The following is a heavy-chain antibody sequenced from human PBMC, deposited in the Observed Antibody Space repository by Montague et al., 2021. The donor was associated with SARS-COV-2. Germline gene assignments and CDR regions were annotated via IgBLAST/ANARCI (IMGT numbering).Heavy chain of an antibody. V-gene: IGHV4-39*01. CDR1: GGSISSSSYY. J-gene: IGHJ4*02. CDR3: ARAFIAAAGTTSFDY. CDR2: IYYSGST. Sequence: SETLSLTCTVSGGSISSSSYYWSWIRQPPGKGLEWIGYIYYSGSTYYNPSLKSRVTISVDTSKNQFSLKLSSVTAADTAVYYCARAFIAAAGTTSFDYWGQGTLVTVSS. D-gene: IGHD6-13*01.